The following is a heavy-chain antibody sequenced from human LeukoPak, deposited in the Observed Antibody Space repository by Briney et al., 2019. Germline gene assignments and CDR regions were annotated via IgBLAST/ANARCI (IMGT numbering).Heavy chain of an antibody. Sequence: GGSLRLTCAASGFTFTDSYMTWVRQAPGKGLEWLSYISGSGDDTNYADSVRGRFTISRDNAKNSLYLQMNSLRVEDTAVYYCARSPLGDVFDYWGQGTLVTVSS. CDR2: ISGSGDDT. D-gene: IGHD6-13*01. J-gene: IGHJ4*02. CDR3: ARSPLGDVFDY. V-gene: IGHV3-11*06. CDR1: GFTFTDSY.